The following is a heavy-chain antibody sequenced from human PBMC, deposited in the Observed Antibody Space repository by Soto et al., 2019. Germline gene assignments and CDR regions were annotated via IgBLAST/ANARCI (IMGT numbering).Heavy chain of an antibody. CDR1: GYTFTSYD. Sequence: ASVKVSCKASGYTFTSYDINWVRQATGQGLEWMGWMNPNSGNTGYAQKFQGRVTMTRNTSISTAYMELSSLRSEDTAMYYCARTAAAGKYYYGVDVWGQGTTVTVSS. J-gene: IGHJ6*02. CDR3: ARTAAAGKYYYGVDV. V-gene: IGHV1-8*01. D-gene: IGHD6-13*01. CDR2: MNPNSGNT.